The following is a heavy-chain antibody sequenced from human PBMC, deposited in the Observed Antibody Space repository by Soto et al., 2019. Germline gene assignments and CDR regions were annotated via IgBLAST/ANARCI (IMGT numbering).Heavy chain of an antibody. CDR2: ISYDGSNK. D-gene: IGHD6-19*01. V-gene: IGHV3-30*18. J-gene: IGHJ6*04. CDR3: VKDGSSGWPYYYGLDV. Sequence: QVQLVESGGGVVQPGRSLRLSCAASGFTFSSYGMHWVRQAPGKGLEWVAVISYDGSNKYYADSVKGRFTIARDNSKNTLFLHRSSLRAEDTAVYYCVKDGSSGWPYYYGLDVWGKGTSVTVSS. CDR1: GFTFSSYG.